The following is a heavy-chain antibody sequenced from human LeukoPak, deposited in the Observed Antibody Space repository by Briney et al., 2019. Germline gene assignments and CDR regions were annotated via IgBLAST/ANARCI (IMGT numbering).Heavy chain of an antibody. CDR1: GYTFTSYY. D-gene: IGHD3-3*01. CDR2: INPSGGST. CDR3: ARTPQLITIFGVVIHKYYYYGMDV. J-gene: IGHJ6*02. V-gene: IGHV1-46*01. Sequence: ASVKVSCKASGYTFTSYYMHWVRQAPGQGLEWMGIINPSGGSTSYARKFQGRVTMTRNTSISTAYMELSSLRSEDTAVYYCARTPQLITIFGVVIHKYYYYGMDVWGQGTTVTVSS.